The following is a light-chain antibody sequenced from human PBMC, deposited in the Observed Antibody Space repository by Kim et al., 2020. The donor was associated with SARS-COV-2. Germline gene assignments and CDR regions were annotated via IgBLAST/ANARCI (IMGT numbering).Light chain of an antibody. CDR2: DAY. V-gene: IGKV1-5*01. Sequence: DIQMTQSPSTLYASVGDRVTITCRASQSISNWLAWYQQKPGKVPKLLIYDAYSLQSGAPSRFSGSGSGTEFTLTISSLQPDDFATYYCQQYYSYLYTFGQGTKLEI. J-gene: IGKJ2*01. CDR1: QSISNW. CDR3: QQYYSYLYT.